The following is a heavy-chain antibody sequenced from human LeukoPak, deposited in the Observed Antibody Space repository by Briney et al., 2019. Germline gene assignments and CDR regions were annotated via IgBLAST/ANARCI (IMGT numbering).Heavy chain of an antibody. V-gene: IGHV1-3*01. CDR1: GYTFTSYA. CDR3: ARVSYSSSWYLDY. CDR2: ISAGNGNT. D-gene: IGHD6-13*01. Sequence: ASVKVSCKASGYTFTSYAMHWVRQAPGQRLEWMGWISAGNGNTKYSQKFQGRVTITRDTSASTAYMELSSLRSEDTAVYYCARVSYSSSWYLDYWGQGTQVTVSS. J-gene: IGHJ4*02.